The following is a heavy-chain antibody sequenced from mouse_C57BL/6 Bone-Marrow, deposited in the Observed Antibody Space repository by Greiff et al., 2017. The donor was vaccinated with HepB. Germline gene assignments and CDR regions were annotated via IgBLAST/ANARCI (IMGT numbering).Heavy chain of an antibody. Sequence: VQLQESGAELVKPGASVKMSCKASGYTFTSYWITWVKQRPGQGLEWIGDIYPGSGSTNYNEKFKSKATLTVDTSSSTAYMQLSSLTSEDSAVYYCARWVFITTVVAFDYWGQGTTLTVSS. CDR1: GYTFTSYW. D-gene: IGHD1-1*01. CDR3: ARWVFITTVVAFDY. CDR2: IYPGSGST. V-gene: IGHV1-55*01. J-gene: IGHJ2*01.